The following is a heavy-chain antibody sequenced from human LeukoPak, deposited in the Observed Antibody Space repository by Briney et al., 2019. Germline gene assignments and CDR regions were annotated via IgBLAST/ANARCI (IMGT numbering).Heavy chain of an antibody. CDR3: ARLSQYCSGGSCYGNYFDY. Sequence: SETLSLTCAVSGGSISSGGYSWSWIRQPPGKGLEWIGYIYHSGSTYYNPSLKSRVTVSVDRSKNQFSLRLSSVTAADTAVYYCARLSQYCSGGSCYGNYFDYWGQGTLVTVSS. CDR1: GGSISSGGYS. D-gene: IGHD2-15*01. CDR2: IYHSGST. V-gene: IGHV4-30-2*01. J-gene: IGHJ4*02.